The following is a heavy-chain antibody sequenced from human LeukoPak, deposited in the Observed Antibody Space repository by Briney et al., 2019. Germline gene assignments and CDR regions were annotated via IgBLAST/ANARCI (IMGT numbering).Heavy chain of an antibody. CDR1: GYSFTSYW. CDR2: IYPGDSDT. CDR3: ARRQYDSSGYYLFDY. V-gene: IGHV5-51*01. Sequence: GESLKISCKGSGYSFTSYWIGWVRQMPGKGLEWMGIIYPGDSDTRYSPSFQGQVTISADKSISTAYLQWSSLKASDTAMYYCARRQYDSSGYYLFDYWGQGTLVTVSS. D-gene: IGHD3-22*01. J-gene: IGHJ4*02.